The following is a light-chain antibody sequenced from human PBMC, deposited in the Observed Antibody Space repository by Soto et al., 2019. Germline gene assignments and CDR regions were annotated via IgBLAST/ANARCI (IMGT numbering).Light chain of an antibody. CDR1: SSDVGSYNY. CDR3: CSYAGSYTLYV. V-gene: IGLV2-11*01. Sequence: SALTQPRSVSGSPGQSVTISCTGTSSDVGSYNYVSWYQQHPGKAPKLMIYDVSKRPSGVPDRFSGSKSGNTASLTISGLQAEDEADYYCCSYAGSYTLYVFGTGTKGTVL. CDR2: DVS. J-gene: IGLJ1*01.